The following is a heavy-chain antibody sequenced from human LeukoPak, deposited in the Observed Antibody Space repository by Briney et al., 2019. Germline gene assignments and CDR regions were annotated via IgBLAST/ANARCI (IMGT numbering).Heavy chain of an antibody. CDR2: ISYGGSNK. Sequence: GGSLRLSCAASGFTFSSYAMHWVRQAPGKGLEWVAVISYGGSNKKYADSVKGRFTISRDNSKNTVYLQMNSVRAEDTAVYYCARGAARMVEMATIISFEYWGQGTLVTVSS. V-gene: IGHV3-30*04. CDR1: GFTFSSYA. D-gene: IGHD5-24*01. CDR3: ARGAARMVEMATIISFEY. J-gene: IGHJ4*02.